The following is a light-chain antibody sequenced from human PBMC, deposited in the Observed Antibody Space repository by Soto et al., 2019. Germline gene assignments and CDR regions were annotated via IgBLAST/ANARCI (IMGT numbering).Light chain of an antibody. CDR3: AAWDDRLSVV. CDR2: SNN. CDR1: SSNIGSHY. Sequence: QSALTQPPSASGTPGQRVTISCSGSSSNIGSHYVYWYQQLPGTAPKLLIYSNNQRPSGVPDRFSGSKSGTAASLAISGLRSEDEADYYCAAWDDRLSVVFGGGTKLTVL. V-gene: IGLV1-47*02. J-gene: IGLJ3*02.